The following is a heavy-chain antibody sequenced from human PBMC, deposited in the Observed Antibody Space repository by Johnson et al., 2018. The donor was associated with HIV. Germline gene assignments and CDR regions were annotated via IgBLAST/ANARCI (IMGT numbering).Heavy chain of an antibody. V-gene: IGHV3-7*01. Sequence: VQLVESGGGLVQPGRSLRLSCAASGFTFNDYAMHWVRQATGKGLEWVANIKEDGSEKYYVDSVKGRFTISRDNAKNSLYLQMNSLRAEDTAVYYCARDSRISLIVVVSRGGFDIWGQGTMVTVSS. CDR2: IKEDGSEK. D-gene: IGHD3-22*01. CDR3: ARDSRISLIVVVSRGGFDI. J-gene: IGHJ3*02. CDR1: GFTFNDYA.